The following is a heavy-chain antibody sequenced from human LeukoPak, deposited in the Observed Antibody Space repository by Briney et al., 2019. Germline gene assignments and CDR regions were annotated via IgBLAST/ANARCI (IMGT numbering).Heavy chain of an antibody. J-gene: IGHJ4*02. V-gene: IGHV5-51*01. CDR1: GYIFTNYW. CDR2: IYPADSDT. D-gene: IGHD3-10*01. Sequence: GESLKISCQVSGYIFTNYWIGWVRQMPGKGLEPMGIIYPADSDTTYSPSFQGQVTISADKSISTVYLQWSSLKASDTAMYYCARQSRDGSKTRGYYFDYRGPGTQVTVSS. CDR3: ARQSRDGSKTRGYYFDY.